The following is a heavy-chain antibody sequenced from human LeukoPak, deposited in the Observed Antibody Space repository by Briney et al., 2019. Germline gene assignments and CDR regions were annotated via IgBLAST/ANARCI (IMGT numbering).Heavy chain of an antibody. V-gene: IGHV4-59*12. Sequence: SETLSLTFTVSGGSISSYYWSWIRQPPGKGLEWIGYIYHSGSTYYNPSLKSRVTISVDRSKNQFSLKLSSVTAADTAVYYCARYSDLYSNFDLWGRGTLVTVSS. D-gene: IGHD2-21*01. J-gene: IGHJ2*01. CDR2: IYHSGST. CDR3: ARYSDLYSNFDL. CDR1: GGSISSYY.